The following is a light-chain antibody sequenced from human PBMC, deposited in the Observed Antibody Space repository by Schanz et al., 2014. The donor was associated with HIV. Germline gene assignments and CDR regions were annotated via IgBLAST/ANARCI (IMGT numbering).Light chain of an antibody. CDR1: SGYSSYA. Sequence: QLVLTQSPSASASLGALVKLTCTLSSGYSSYAIAWHQQQPEKGPRYLMKLNSDGSHSKGDGIPDRFSGSSSGAERYLTISSLQSEDEADYYCQTWDTGIQVFGGGTKLTVL. J-gene: IGLJ3*02. CDR2: LNSDGSH. CDR3: QTWDTGIQV. V-gene: IGLV4-69*01.